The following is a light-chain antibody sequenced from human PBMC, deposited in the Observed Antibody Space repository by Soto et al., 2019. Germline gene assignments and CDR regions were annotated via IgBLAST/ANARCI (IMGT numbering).Light chain of an antibody. V-gene: IGLV1-51*02. J-gene: IGLJ3*02. CDR3: GTWDSSLSANWV. Sequence: QSVLTQPPSVSAAPGQTVTISCSGSSSNIGNNYVSWYQQLPGTAPKLLIYENNKRRSGIPDRFSGSKSGTSATLGITGLQTGDEADYDCGTWDSSLSANWVFGGGTKLTVL. CDR2: ENN. CDR1: SSNIGNNY.